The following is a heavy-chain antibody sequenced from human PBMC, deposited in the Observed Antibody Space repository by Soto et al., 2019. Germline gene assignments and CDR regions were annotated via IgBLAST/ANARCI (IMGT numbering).Heavy chain of an antibody. Sequence: PGGSLRLSCAASGFTFSTYNMNWVRQAPGKGLEWVSSISGSNIYKYYADSVKGRFTISRDNAKNSLYLEMYSLRAEDTAVYYCARGHSDYYYGLDVWGQGTTVTVSS. CDR3: ARGHSDYYYGLDV. V-gene: IGHV3-21*01. J-gene: IGHJ6*02. CDR1: GFTFSTYN. CDR2: ISGSNIYK. D-gene: IGHD3-22*01.